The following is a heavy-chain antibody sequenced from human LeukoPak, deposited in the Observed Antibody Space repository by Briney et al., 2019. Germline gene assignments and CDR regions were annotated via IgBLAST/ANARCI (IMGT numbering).Heavy chain of an antibody. V-gene: IGHV4-59*08. CDR1: GGSLSSYY. Sequence: SETLSLTCTVSGGSLSSYYWSWIRQPPGKGLEWSGYIYYSGSTNYNPSLKSRVTISVDTSKNQFSLKLSSVTAADTAVYYCARSLRSDYYSDSSGGDAFDIWGQGTMVTVSS. D-gene: IGHD3-22*01. J-gene: IGHJ3*02. CDR3: ARSLRSDYYSDSSGGDAFDI. CDR2: IYYSGST.